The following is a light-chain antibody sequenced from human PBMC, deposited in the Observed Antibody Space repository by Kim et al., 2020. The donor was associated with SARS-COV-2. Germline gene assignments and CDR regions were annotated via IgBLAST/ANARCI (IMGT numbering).Light chain of an antibody. CDR3: QSRDSGGKVI. CDR2: GRN. Sequence: SSELTQDPVVSVALGQTVRITCQGDSLRSYYATWYQQKPRQAPVLVIYGRNTRPSGIPDRFSGSASGNTASLTISGTQAEDEGDFYCQSRDSGGKVIFGGGTKLTVL. J-gene: IGLJ2*01. V-gene: IGLV3-19*01. CDR1: SLRSYY.